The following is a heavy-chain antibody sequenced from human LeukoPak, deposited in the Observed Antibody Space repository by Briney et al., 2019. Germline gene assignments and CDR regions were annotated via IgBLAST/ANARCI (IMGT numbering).Heavy chain of an antibody. CDR1: GYTFTSYD. Sequence: GASVKVSCKASGYTFTSYDINWVRQATGQGLEWMGWMNPNSGNTGYAQKFQGRVTMTRNTSISTAYMELSSLRSEDTAVYYCARALRNCSSTSCYTNAFDIWGQGTMVTVSS. V-gene: IGHV1-8*01. J-gene: IGHJ3*02. CDR2: MNPNSGNT. D-gene: IGHD2-2*02. CDR3: ARALRNCSSTSCYTNAFDI.